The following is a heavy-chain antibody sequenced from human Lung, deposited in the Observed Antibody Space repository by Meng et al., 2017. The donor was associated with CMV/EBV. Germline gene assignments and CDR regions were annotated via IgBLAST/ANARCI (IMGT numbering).Heavy chain of an antibody. J-gene: IGHJ6*02. CDR1: GFRFSSHG. V-gene: IGHV3-30*02. CDR2: IGYDGTND. D-gene: IGHD1-7*01. CDR3: AKEGGNSASPVYFYFGMDG. Sequence: GGSLRLXCAASGFRFSSHGMHWVRQAPGKGLEWVAYIGYDGTNDKIKNSVKGRFTISRDNSKNTLYLQMDRLTPEDTAVYYCAKEGGNSASPVYFYFGMDGWGQGTXVTVSS.